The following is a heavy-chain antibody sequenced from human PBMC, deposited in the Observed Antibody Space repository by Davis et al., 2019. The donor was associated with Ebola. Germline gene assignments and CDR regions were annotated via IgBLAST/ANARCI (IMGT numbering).Heavy chain of an antibody. V-gene: IGHV1-2*06. CDR1: GYTFTDYN. Sequence: ASVKVSCKASGYTFTDYNIHWLRQAPGQGLEWLGRVILKSGATNYAQKFQGRVPVTRDTSISTAYMELRNLRFDETAIYYCARRMRSGSYSDQWGQGTLVTVSS. CDR3: ARRMRSGSYSDQ. J-gene: IGHJ5*02. D-gene: IGHD1-26*01. CDR2: VILKSGAT.